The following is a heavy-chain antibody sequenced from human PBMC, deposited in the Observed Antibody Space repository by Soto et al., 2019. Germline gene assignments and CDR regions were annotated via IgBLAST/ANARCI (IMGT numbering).Heavy chain of an antibody. CDR3: ARLPTQEIAAADADPHDAFDI. CDR2: IYPGDSDT. CDR1: GYSFTSYW. V-gene: IGHV5-51*01. J-gene: IGHJ3*02. Sequence: PGESLKISCKGSGYSFTSYWIGWVRQMPVKGLEWMGIIYPGDSDTRYSPSFQGQVTISADKSISTAYLQWSSLKASDTAMYYCARLPTQEIAAADADPHDAFDIWGQGTMVTVSS. D-gene: IGHD6-13*01.